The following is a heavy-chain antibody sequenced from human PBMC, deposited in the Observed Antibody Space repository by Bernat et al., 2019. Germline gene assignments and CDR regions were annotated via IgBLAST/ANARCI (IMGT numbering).Heavy chain of an antibody. Sequence: QVQLQESGPRLVKPSETLSLTCTVSGGSVSSGSYYWSWIRQPPGKGLEWIGYIYYSGTTNYNPSLKSRVTISVDTSKNQFSLKLSSVTAADTAVYYCARDGRAFYYDSSGYTGVAFDIWGQGTMVTVSS. CDR1: GGSVSSGSYY. CDR2: IYYSGTT. CDR3: ARDGRAFYYDSSGYTGVAFDI. V-gene: IGHV4-61*01. D-gene: IGHD3-22*01. J-gene: IGHJ3*02.